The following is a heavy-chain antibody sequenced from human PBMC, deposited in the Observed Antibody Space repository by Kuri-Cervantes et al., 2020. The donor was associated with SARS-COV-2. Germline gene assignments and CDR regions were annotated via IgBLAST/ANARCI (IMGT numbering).Heavy chain of an antibody. D-gene: IGHD3-9*01. V-gene: IGHV1-69*13. J-gene: IGHJ4*02. CDR2: IIPIFGTA. CDR3: AGANYDILTGYYFEFDY. CDR1: GGTFSSYA. Sequence: SVKVSCKASGGTFSSYAISWVRQAPGQGLEWMGGIIPIFGTANYAQKFQGRVTITADESTSTAYMEPSSLRSEDTAVYYCAGANYDILTGYYFEFDYWGQGTLVTVSS.